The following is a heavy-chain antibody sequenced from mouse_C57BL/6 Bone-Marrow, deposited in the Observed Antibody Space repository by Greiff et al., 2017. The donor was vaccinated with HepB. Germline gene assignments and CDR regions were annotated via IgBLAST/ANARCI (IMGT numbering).Heavy chain of an antibody. CDR1: GYTFTSYW. V-gene: IGHV1-64*01. D-gene: IGHD2-3*01. Sequence: QVQLQQPGAELVKPGASAKLSCKASGYTFTSYWMHWVKQRPGQGLEWIGMIHPNSGSTNYNEKFKSKATLTVDKSSSTAYMQLSSLTSEDSAVYYCARMGYDGYSWYFDVWGTGTTVTVSS. CDR3: ARMGYDGYSWYFDV. CDR2: IHPNSGST. J-gene: IGHJ1*03.